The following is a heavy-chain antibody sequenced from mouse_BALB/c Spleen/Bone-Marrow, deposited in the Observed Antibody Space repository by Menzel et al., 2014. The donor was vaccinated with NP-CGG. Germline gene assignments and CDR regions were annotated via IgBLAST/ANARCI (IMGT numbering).Heavy chain of an antibody. Sequence: VMLVESGPGLVAPSQSLSITCTVSGFSLTSYGVHWVRQPPGKGLEWLGVIWAGGSTNYNSALMSRLSISKDNSKSXVFLKMNSQQTDDTAMYYCASMITTAWFAYWVQGTLVTVSA. CDR3: ASMITTAWFAY. D-gene: IGHD2-4*01. CDR2: IWAGGST. V-gene: IGHV2-9*02. J-gene: IGHJ3*01. CDR1: GFSLTSYG.